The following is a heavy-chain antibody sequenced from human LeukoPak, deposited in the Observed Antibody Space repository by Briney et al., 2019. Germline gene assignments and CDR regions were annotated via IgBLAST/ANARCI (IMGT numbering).Heavy chain of an antibody. CDR2: IIPIFGTA. CDR3: ASTYRGDYYGSGRYYKY. J-gene: IGHJ4*02. Sequence: GASVKVSCKASGGTFSSYAISWVRQAPGQGLEWMGGIIPIFGTANYAQKFQGRVTITADKSTSTAYMELSSLRSEDTAVYYCASTYRGDYYGSGRYYKYWGQGTLVTVSS. CDR1: GGTFSSYA. D-gene: IGHD3-10*01. V-gene: IGHV1-69*06.